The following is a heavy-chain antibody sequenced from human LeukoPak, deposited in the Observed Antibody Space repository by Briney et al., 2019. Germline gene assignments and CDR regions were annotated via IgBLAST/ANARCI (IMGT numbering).Heavy chain of an antibody. CDR2: INHSGST. J-gene: IGHJ5*02. Sequence: PSETLSLTCAVYGGSFSGYYWSWIRQPPGKGLEWIGEINHSGSTNYNPSLKSRVTISVDTSKNQFSLKLSSVTAADTAVYYCARATIFGVVWWFDPWGQGTLVTVSS. CDR1: GGSFSGYY. V-gene: IGHV4-34*01. D-gene: IGHD3-3*01. CDR3: ARATIFGVVWWFDP.